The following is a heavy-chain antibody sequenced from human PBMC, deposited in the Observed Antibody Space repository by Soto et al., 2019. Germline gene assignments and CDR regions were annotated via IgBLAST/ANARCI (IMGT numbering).Heavy chain of an antibody. D-gene: IGHD3-10*01. CDR3: AREPITMVRGVINYYYGMDV. V-gene: IGHV1-69*13. CDR2: IIPIFGTA. CDR1: GGTFSSYA. J-gene: IGHJ6*02. Sequence: SVKVSCKASGGTFSSYAVSWVRQAPGQGLEWMGGIIPIFGTANYAQKFQGRVTITADESTSTAYMELSSLRSEDTAVYYCAREPITMVRGVINYYYGMDVWGQGTTVTVSS.